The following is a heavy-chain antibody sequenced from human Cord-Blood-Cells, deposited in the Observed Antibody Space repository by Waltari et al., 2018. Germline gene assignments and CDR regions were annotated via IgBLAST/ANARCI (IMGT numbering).Heavy chain of an antibody. Sequence: QMQLVQSGAEVKKPGASVKVSCKASGYTFTGYYMQWVRQAPGQGLEWMGWINPNSGGTNYAQKFQGRVTMTRDTSISTAYMELSRLRSDDTAVYYCARGVGCSGGSCYPDYWGQGTLVTVSS. V-gene: IGHV1-2*02. D-gene: IGHD2-15*01. CDR1: GYTFTGYY. CDR3: ARGVGCSGGSCYPDY. CDR2: INPNSGGT. J-gene: IGHJ4*02.